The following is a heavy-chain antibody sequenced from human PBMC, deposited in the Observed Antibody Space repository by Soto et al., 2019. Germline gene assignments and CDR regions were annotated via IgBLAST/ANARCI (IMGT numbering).Heavy chain of an antibody. CDR3: ARVIPVSGPDY. CDR1: GGFFSSYY. Sequence: SETLSLTCAVSGGFFSSYYWSWIRQPPGKGLEWIGEINHSGSTIYSPSLKSRVTISVDTSKNQFSLNLRSVTAADTAVYYCARVIPVSGPDYWGQGTLVTVSS. V-gene: IGHV4-34*01. J-gene: IGHJ4*02. CDR2: INHSGST. D-gene: IGHD3-16*01.